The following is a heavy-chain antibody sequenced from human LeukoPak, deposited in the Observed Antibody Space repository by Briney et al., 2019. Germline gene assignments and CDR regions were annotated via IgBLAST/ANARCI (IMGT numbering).Heavy chain of an antibody. J-gene: IGHJ4*02. CDR2: IYYGENT. D-gene: IGHD6-19*01. Sequence: SETLSLTCTVSGGSISSGPYYWGWIRQPPGKGLEWIGNIYYGENTYYNPSLKSRVTISIDTSKNQFYLKLSSLTAADTAVYYCASTTGYSSGWYVDYWGQGTLVTVSS. CDR1: GGSISSGPYY. V-gene: IGHV4-39*01. CDR3: ASTTGYSSGWYVDY.